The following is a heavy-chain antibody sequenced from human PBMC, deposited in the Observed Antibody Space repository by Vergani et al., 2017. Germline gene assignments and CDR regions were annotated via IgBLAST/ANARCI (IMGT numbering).Heavy chain of an antibody. CDR1: GGTFSSYA. Sequence: QVQLVQSGAEVKKPGSSVKVSCKASGGTFSSYAMNWVRQAPGQGLEWMGWINTNTGNPTYAQGFTGRFVFSLDTSVSTAYLQISSLKAEDTAVYYCARRDYSNQSAYYYYYYGMDVWGQGTTVTVSS. CDR2: INTNTGNP. CDR3: ARRDYSNQSAYYYYYYGMDV. V-gene: IGHV7-4-1*02. J-gene: IGHJ6*02. D-gene: IGHD4-11*01.